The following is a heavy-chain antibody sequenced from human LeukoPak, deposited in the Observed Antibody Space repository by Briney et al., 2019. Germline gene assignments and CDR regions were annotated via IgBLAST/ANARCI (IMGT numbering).Heavy chain of an antibody. CDR3: ARDSPAAMAHFDY. CDR1: GFTFSSYG. D-gene: IGHD5-18*01. J-gene: IGHJ4*02. CDR2: IWYDGSNK. Sequence: GRSLRLSCAASGFTFSSYGMHWVRQAPGKGLEWVAVIWYDGSNKYYADSVKGRFTISRDNSKNTLYLQMNSLRAEDTAVYYCARDSPAAMAHFDYWGQGTLVTVSS. V-gene: IGHV3-30*19.